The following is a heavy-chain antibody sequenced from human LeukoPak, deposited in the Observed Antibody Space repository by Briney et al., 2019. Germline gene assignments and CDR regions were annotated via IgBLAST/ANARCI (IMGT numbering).Heavy chain of an antibody. CDR1: GGTFSSYA. CDR3: ARSDIVVVPAAMRLGWFDP. J-gene: IGHJ5*02. Sequence: ASVKVSCKASGGTFSSYAISWVRQAPGQGLEWMGGIIPIFDTANYAQKFQGRVTITADKSTSTAYMELSSLRSEDTAVYYCARSDIVVVPAAMRLGWFDPWGQGTLVTVSS. CDR2: IIPIFDTA. V-gene: IGHV1-69*06. D-gene: IGHD2-2*01.